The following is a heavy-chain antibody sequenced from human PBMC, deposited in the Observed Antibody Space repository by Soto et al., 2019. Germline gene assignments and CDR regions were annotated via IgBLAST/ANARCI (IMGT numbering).Heavy chain of an antibody. CDR2: IFNSRIS. D-gene: IGHD5-12*01. CDR3: EKNRGSGAYEIDS. J-gene: IGHJ4*02. V-gene: IGHV4-59*01. Sequence: PSETLSLTCTVSGDPISRYYWSWIRQPPGEGLEWIGYIFNSRISNYNPALKSRVTISLDTSKNQFSLKLSSVTAADTAVYFCEKNRGSGAYEIDSWGQGALVTVSS. CDR1: GDPISRYY.